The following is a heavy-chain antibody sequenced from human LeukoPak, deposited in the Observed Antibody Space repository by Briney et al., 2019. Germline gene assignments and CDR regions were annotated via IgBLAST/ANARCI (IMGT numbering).Heavy chain of an antibody. J-gene: IGHJ6*03. V-gene: IGHV3-48*03. CDR2: ISSGGTTV. D-gene: IGHD2-2*01. CDR3: ARGSSSTSSYYFHMDV. CDR1: GFTFNTYR. Sequence: GGSLRLSCAASGFTFNTYRMNWGRQAPGKGLEWVSYISSGGTTVYYADSVKGRFTISRDNAKNSLYLQMNSLRAEDTPVYYCARGSSSTSSYYFHMDVWGKGTTVTVSS.